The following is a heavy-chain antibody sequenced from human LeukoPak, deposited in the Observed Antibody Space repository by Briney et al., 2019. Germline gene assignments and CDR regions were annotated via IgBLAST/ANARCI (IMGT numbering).Heavy chain of an antibody. CDR1: GFTFNTYD. D-gene: IGHD3-3*01. V-gene: IGHV3-23*01. Sequence: TGGTLRLSCAASGFTFNTYDMTWVRQAPGKGLEWVSLISASGGSRYFEDSVKGRFTISRDNSKNTLYLQMNSLRAEDTAVYYCARDRDNYDFWSGLTSHYFDYWGQGTLVTVSS. J-gene: IGHJ4*02. CDR3: ARDRDNYDFWSGLTSHYFDY. CDR2: ISASGGSR.